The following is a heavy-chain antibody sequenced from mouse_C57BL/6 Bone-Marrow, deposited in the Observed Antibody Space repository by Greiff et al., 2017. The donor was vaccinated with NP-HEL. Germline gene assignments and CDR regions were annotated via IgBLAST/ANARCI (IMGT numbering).Heavy chain of an antibody. V-gene: IGHV1-82*01. J-gene: IGHJ2*01. CDR1: GYAFSSSW. Sequence: VQLQESGPELVKPGASVKISCKASGYAFSSSWMHWVKQRPGKGLEWIGRIYPGDGDTNYNGKFKGKATLTADKSSSPAYMQLSSLTSEDSAVYVCARRWAYYGSSHLYYFDYWGQGTTLTVSS. D-gene: IGHD1-1*01. CDR3: ARRWAYYGSSHLYYFDY. CDR2: IYPGDGDT.